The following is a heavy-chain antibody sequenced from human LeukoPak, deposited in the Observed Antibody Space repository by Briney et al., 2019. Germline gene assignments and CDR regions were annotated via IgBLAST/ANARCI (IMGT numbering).Heavy chain of an antibody. J-gene: IGHJ3*02. CDR3: ARDSGRFDVFDI. D-gene: IGHD3-10*01. CDR2: IYSDGRA. Sequence: GGSLRLSCAASGFTVSTNYMSWVRQAPGKGLEWVSVIYSDGRAYYADSVKGRFTISRDNSKNTLYLQMNSLRAEDTAVYYCARDSGRFDVFDIWGQGTMVTVSS. V-gene: IGHV3-53*01. CDR1: GFTVSTNY.